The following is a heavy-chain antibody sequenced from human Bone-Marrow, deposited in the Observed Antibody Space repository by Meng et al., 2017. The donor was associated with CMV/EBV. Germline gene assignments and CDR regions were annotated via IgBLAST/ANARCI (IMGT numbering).Heavy chain of an antibody. CDR2: INPDGGEK. V-gene: IGHV3-7*03. J-gene: IGHJ4*02. CDR1: GFTYSGHW. CDR3: ARHLSWTYDD. D-gene: IGHD3/OR15-3a*01. Sequence: GGSLRLSCAASGFTYSGHWMSWVRQAPGKGLEWVANINPDGGEKYYVDSVKGRFTISRDNAKNSLFLQMISLRAEDTGIYYCARHLSWTYDDWGQGTLVTVSS.